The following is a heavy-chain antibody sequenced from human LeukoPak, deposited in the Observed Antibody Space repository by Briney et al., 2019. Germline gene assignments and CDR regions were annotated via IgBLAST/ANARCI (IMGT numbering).Heavy chain of an antibody. CDR3: ARTPFLYTNGVCYIGWFGP. J-gene: IGHJ5*02. CDR2: INHSGST. CDR1: GGSFSGYY. V-gene: IGHV4-34*01. D-gene: IGHD2-8*01. Sequence: SETLSLTCAVYGGSFSGYYWSWIRQPPGKGLEWIGEINHSGSTNYNPSLKSRVTISVDTSKNQFSLKLSSVTAADTAVYYCARTPFLYTNGVCYIGWFGPWGQGTLVTVSS.